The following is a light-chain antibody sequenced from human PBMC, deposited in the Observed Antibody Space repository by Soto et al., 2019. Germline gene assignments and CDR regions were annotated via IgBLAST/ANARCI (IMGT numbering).Light chain of an antibody. CDR1: QSVRSER. J-gene: IGKJ5*01. V-gene: IGKV3-11*01. Sequence: EIVLTQSPATLSLSPGERATLSCRASQSVRSERLAWYQHKRGQAPRLLIYDASNRATGIPARFSGSGYGTDFTLTISSLEPEDFAVYYCQQRSNWPTFGQGTRLENK. CDR2: DAS. CDR3: QQRSNWPT.